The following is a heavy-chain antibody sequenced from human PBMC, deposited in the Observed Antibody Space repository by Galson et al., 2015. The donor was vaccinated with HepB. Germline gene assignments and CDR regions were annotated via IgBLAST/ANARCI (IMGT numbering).Heavy chain of an antibody. CDR2: ISGSGGST. CDR1: GFTFSSYT. J-gene: IGHJ4*02. V-gene: IGHV3-23*01. Sequence: SLRLSCAASGFTFSSYTMSWVRQAPGKGLEWVSAISGSGGSTYYADSVKGRFTISRDNSKNTLYLQMNGLRAEDTAVYYCAKRPSGYPQDYWGQGTLVTVSS. CDR3: AKRPSGYPQDY. D-gene: IGHD5-12*01.